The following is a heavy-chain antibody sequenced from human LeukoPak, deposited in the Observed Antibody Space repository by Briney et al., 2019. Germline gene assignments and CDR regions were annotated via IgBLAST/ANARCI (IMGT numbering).Heavy chain of an antibody. CDR1: GFTFDDYA. CDR2: ISWNSGSI. Sequence: PGGSLRLSCAASGFTFDDYAMHWVRQAPGKGLEWVSGISWNSGSIGYADSVKGRFTISRDNAKNSLYLRMNSLRAEDTALYYCAKHSMVRGVIGYYYYGMDVWGQGTTVTVSS. D-gene: IGHD3-10*01. V-gene: IGHV3-9*01. CDR3: AKHSMVRGVIGYYYYGMDV. J-gene: IGHJ6*02.